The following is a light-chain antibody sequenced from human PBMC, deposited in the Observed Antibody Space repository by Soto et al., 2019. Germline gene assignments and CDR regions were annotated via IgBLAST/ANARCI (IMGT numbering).Light chain of an antibody. V-gene: IGKV3-15*01. CDR2: GAS. Sequence: DIVMTQSPATLSVSPGERATLSCRASQSVASNLAWYQQRPGQAPRLLIYGASTRSTGVPARFSGSGSGTESPLTISNPQSEDFSVYYCHHYNNWPHTFGGGTMVEIK. CDR1: QSVASN. CDR3: HHYNNWPHT. J-gene: IGKJ4*01.